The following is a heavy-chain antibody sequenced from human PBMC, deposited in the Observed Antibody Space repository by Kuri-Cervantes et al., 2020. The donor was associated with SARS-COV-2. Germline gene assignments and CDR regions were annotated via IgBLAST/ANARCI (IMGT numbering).Heavy chain of an antibody. J-gene: IGHJ4*02. D-gene: IGHD2-15*01. V-gene: IGHV1-2*02. Sequence: GGSLRLSCKASGYTFTGYYMHWVRQAPGQGLEWMGWINPNSGGTNYAQKFQGRVTMTRDTSISTAYMELSRLRSDDTAVYYCATPRYCSGGSCYGLFDYWGQGTLVTVSS. CDR3: ATPRYCSGGSCYGLFDY. CDR1: GYTFTGYY. CDR2: INPNSGGT.